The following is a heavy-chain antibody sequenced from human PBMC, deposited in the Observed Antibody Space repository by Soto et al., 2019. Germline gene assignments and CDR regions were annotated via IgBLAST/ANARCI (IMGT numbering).Heavy chain of an antibody. Sequence: GGSLRLSGAAAGFTFDKYSMNWVRQAPGKVLEWVSYISGSGYTTYYAGSVKCRFTISRDNAKNSLFLQMNSLRDEDTAVYYCARGHVLSYFHXWGQAPLVTASX. CDR3: ARGHVLSYFHX. J-gene: IGHJ1*01. CDR2: ISGSGYTT. D-gene: IGHD3-16*01. CDR1: GFTFDKYS. V-gene: IGHV3-48*02.